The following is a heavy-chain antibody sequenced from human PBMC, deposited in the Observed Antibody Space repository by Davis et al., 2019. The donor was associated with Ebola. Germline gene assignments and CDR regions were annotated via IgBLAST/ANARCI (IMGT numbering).Heavy chain of an antibody. V-gene: IGHV3-30*18. J-gene: IGHJ4*02. CDR2: ISYDGSNK. CDR1: VITFSSYA. CDR3: ANPTSRGY. Sequence: PGGSLRLSCADSVITFSSYAMTWVRQAPGKGLEWVAVISYDGSNKYYADSVKGRFTISRDNSKNTLYLQMNSLRAEDTAVYYCANPTSRGYWGQGTLVTVSS.